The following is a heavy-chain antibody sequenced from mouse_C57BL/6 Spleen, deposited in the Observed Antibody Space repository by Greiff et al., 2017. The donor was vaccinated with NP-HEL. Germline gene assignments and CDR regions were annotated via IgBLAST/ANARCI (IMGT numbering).Heavy chain of an antibody. V-gene: IGHV5-6*01. CDR2: ISSGGSYT. Sequence: EVKLMESGGDLVKPGGSLKLSCAASGFTFSSYGMSWVRQTPDKRLEWVATISSGGSYTYYPDSVKGRFTISRDNAKNTLYLQMSSLKSEDTAMYYCARQKTFDYWGQGTTLTVSS. J-gene: IGHJ2*01. CDR1: GFTFSSYG. CDR3: ARQKTFDY.